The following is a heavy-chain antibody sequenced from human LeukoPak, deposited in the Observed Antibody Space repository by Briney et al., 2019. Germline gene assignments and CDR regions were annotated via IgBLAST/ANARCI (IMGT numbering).Heavy chain of an antibody. CDR2: VNHSGSA. V-gene: IGHV4-34*01. J-gene: IGHJ5*02. Sequence: PSETLSPTCAVYGASFNDYYWSWIRHSPTKGLEWIGEVNHSGSAKYNPSLKSRVTISADKSKNQFFLRLSPVAAADSGVYYCARERASNNHDNWFDPWGQGTLVTVSS. CDR3: ARERASNNHDNWFDP. CDR1: GASFNDYY.